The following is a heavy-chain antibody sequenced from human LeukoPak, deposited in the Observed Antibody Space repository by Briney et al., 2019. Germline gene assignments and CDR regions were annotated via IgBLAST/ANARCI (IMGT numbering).Heavy chain of an antibody. V-gene: IGHV4-39*07. J-gene: IGHJ3*02. Sequence: KSSETLSLTCTVSGGSISSSSYYWGWIRQPPGKGLEWIGSTYYSGNTYYNSSLKSRVTISVDTSKSQFSLKLSSVTAADTAIYYCTREYGFMTTVFHAFDIWGQGTMVTVSS. D-gene: IGHD4-17*01. CDR3: TREYGFMTTVFHAFDI. CDR2: TYYSGNT. CDR1: GGSISSSSYY.